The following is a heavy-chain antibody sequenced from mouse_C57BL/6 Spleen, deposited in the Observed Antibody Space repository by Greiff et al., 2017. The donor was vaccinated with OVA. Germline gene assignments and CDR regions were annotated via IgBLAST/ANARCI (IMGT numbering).Heavy chain of an antibody. Sequence: LQESGAELVKPGASVKISCKASGYAFSSYWMNWVKQRPGKGLEWIGQIYPGDGDTNYNGKFKGKATLTADKSSSTAYMQLSSLTSEDSAVYFCARSITTIVANYAMDYWGQGTSVTVSS. CDR2: IYPGDGDT. D-gene: IGHD1-1*01. V-gene: IGHV1-80*01. CDR1: GYAFSSYW. J-gene: IGHJ4*01. CDR3: ARSITTIVANYAMDY.